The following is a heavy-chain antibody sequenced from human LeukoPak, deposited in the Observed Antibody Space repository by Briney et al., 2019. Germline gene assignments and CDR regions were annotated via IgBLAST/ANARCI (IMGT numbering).Heavy chain of an antibody. CDR2: MNPNSGNT. D-gene: IGHD3-22*01. CDR1: GYTFTSYD. CDR3: ARGRDSSGYPKVHAFDI. J-gene: IGHJ3*02. Sequence: GASVKVSCKASGYTFTSYDINCVRQATGQGLEWRAWMNPNSGNTGYAQNFQGRVTITRNTPISTAYMELSSVRSEDTAVYYCARGRDSSGYPKVHAFDIWGQGTMVTVSS. V-gene: IGHV1-8*03.